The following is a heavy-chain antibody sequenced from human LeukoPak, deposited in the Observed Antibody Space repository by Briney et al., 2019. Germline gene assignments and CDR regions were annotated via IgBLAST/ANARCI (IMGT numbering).Heavy chain of an antibody. J-gene: IGHJ4*02. CDR1: GFTFSSYW. CDR3: AREREAGEDY. D-gene: IGHD6-19*01. V-gene: IGHV3-7*04. CDR2: IKRDGSEK. Sequence: GGSLRLSCTASGFTFSSYWMSWVRQAPGKGLEWVANIKRDGSEKYYVDSVKGRFTISRDNAKNSLYLQMNSLRAEDTAVYYCAREREAGEDYWGQGTLVTVPS.